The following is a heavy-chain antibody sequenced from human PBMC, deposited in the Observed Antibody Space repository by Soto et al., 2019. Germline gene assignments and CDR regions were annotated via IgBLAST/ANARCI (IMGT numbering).Heavy chain of an antibody. V-gene: IGHV3-23*01. D-gene: IGHD6-19*01. Sequence: EVQLLESGGGLVQPGGSLRLFCAASGFTFSNYAMTWVRQAPGKGLEWVSTITSGGSTYFGDTVKGRFTISSDNSKSTLYLQMNSLRAEDTAVYYCAKTDKFDSQSSGWANRFDYWGQGTVVTVSS. CDR3: AKTDKFDSQSSGWANRFDY. CDR1: GFTFSNYA. CDR2: ITSGGST. J-gene: IGHJ4*02.